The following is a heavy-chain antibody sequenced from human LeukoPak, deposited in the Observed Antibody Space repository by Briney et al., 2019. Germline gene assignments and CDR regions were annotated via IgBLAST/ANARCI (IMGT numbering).Heavy chain of an antibody. Sequence: ASVKVSCTASGYTFTNYGISWVRQAPGQGLEWMGWISVYNGNTNYPQKLQGRVTMTTDTSTSTAYMELRSLRSDDTAVYYCARMEQLLLDNWFDPWGQGTLVTVSS. CDR2: ISVYNGNT. CDR1: GYTFTNYG. CDR3: ARMEQLLLDNWFDP. D-gene: IGHD2-15*01. V-gene: IGHV1-18*01. J-gene: IGHJ5*02.